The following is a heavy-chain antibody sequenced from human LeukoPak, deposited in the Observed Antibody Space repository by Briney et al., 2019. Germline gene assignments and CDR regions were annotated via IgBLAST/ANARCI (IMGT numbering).Heavy chain of an antibody. D-gene: IGHD2-2*01. J-gene: IGHJ5*02. CDR1: GGSFSGYY. CDR2: INHSGST. CDR3: ARVKSAAKPWFDP. V-gene: IGHV4-34*01. Sequence: SETLSLTCAVYGGSFSGYYWSWIRQPPGKGLEWIGEINHSGSTNYNPSLKSRVTISVDTSKNQFSLKLSSVTAADTAVCYCARVKSAAKPWFDPWGQGTLVTVSS.